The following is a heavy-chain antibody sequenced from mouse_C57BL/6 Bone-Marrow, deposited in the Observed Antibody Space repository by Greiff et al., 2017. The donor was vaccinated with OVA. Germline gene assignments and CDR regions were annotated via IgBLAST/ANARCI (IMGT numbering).Heavy chain of an antibody. CDR2: IYPRSGNP. Sequence: VQLQQSGAELARPGASVKLSCKASGYTFTSYGISWVKQRTGQGLEWIGEIYPRSGNPYYNEKFKGKATLTADKSSSTAYMELRSLTSEDSAVYFCARSPYDYYAMDYWGQGTSVTVSS. CDR3: ARSPYDYYAMDY. V-gene: IGHV1-81*01. J-gene: IGHJ4*01. CDR1: GYTFTSYG.